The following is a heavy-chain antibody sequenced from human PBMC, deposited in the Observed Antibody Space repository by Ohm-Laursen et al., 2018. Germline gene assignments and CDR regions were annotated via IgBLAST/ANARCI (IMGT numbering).Heavy chain of an antibody. V-gene: IGHV3-21*01. CDR1: GFTFSSYS. J-gene: IGHJ6*02. D-gene: IGHD2-2*01. Sequence: SLRLSCTASGFTFSSYSMNWVRQAPGKGLEWVSSISSSSSYIYYADSVKGRFTISRDNAKNLLYLQMNSLRAEDTAVYYCARDIPYLYYGMDVWGQGTTVTVSS. CDR3: ARDIPYLYYGMDV. CDR2: ISSSSSYI.